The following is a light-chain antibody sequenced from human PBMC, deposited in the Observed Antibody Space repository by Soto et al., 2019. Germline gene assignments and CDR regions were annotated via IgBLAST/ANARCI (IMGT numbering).Light chain of an antibody. V-gene: IGKV3-20*01. CDR2: ATS. CDR1: QSVNSNF. Sequence: EILLTQSPGTLSLSPGERAPLSCRASQSVNSNFLAWYQQKPDQSPRLLIYATSTRAAGIPDRFSGSGSGTDFTLTISRLEPDDVAVYYCQQYDTSPPMYTFGQGTMVDIK. J-gene: IGKJ2*01. CDR3: QQYDTSPPMYT.